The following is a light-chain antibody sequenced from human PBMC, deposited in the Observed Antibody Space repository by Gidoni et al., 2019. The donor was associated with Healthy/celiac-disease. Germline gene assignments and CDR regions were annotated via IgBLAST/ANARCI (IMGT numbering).Light chain of an antibody. CDR1: QSVLYSSNNKNC. V-gene: IGKV4-1*01. J-gene: IGKJ1*01. Sequence: DIVMTQSPDSLAVSLGERATINCKSSQSVLYSSNNKNCLAWYPQKPEQPPKLLIYWASTREAGVPDRFSRSGGGTYFTNTSSSLQAEDVAVYYWQQYYSTPQTFGEGTKVEIK. CDR2: WAS. CDR3: QQYYSTPQT.